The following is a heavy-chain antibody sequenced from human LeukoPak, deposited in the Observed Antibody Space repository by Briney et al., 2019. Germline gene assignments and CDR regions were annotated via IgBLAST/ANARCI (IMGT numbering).Heavy chain of an antibody. D-gene: IGHD3-9*01. CDR1: GYTLTELS. CDR2: FDPEDGET. Sequence: ASVKVSCKVSGYTLTELSMHWVRQAPGKGLEWMGGFDPEDGETIYAQKFQGRLTMTEDTSTDTAYMELSSLRSEDTAVYYCAADGLRYPDPYYFDYWGQGTLVTVSS. J-gene: IGHJ4*02. V-gene: IGHV1-24*01. CDR3: AADGLRYPDPYYFDY.